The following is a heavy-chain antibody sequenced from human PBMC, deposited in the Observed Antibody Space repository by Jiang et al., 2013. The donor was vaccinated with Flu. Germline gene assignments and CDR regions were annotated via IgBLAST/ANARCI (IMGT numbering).Heavy chain of an antibody. J-gene: IGHJ6*04. V-gene: IGHV6-1*01. CDR1: GDSVSSNSAA. CDR2: TYYRSKWYN. CDR3: ARDDNTIFGVVSPIPRPGYGMDV. Sequence: SQTLSLTCAISGDSVSSNSAAWNWIRQSPSRGLEWLGRTYYRSKWYNDYAVSVKSRITINPDTSKNQFSLQLNSVTPEDTAVYYCARDDNTIFGVVSPIPRPGYGMDVWGKGTTVTVSS. D-gene: IGHD3-3*01.